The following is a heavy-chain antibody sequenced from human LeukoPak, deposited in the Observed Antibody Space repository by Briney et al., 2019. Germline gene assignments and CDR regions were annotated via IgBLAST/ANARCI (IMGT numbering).Heavy chain of an antibody. CDR3: ARDSCYDSSGRLGY. J-gene: IGHJ4*02. V-gene: IGHV1-2*02. Sequence: WASVKVSCKASGYTFTGYYMHWVRQAPGQGLEWMGWINPNSGGTNYAQKFQGRVTMTRDTSISTAYMELSRLRSDDTAVYYCARDSCYDSSGRLGYWGQGTLVTVSS. CDR1: GYTFTGYY. CDR2: INPNSGGT. D-gene: IGHD3-22*01.